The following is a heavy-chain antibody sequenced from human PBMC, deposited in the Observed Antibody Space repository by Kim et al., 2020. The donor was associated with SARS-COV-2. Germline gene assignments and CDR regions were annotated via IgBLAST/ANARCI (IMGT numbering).Heavy chain of an antibody. D-gene: IGHD3-16*02. CDR1: GYTFTKYT. CDR2: INTDTGNP. CDR3: ARVIWGSYRYTDY. Sequence: ASVKVSCKPSGYTFTKYTINWVRQAPGQGLEWMGWINTDTGNPTYDQGFTGRFVFSLDTSVSTAYLQINSLKAEDTALYYCARVIWGSYRYTDYWGQGTLVTVSS. J-gene: IGHJ4*02. V-gene: IGHV7-4-1*02.